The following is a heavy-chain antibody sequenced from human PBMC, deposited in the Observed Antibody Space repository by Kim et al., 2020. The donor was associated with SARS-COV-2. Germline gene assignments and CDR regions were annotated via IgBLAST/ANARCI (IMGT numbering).Heavy chain of an antibody. CDR2: IGSGGIST. CDR3: AKREGYTGSDYMDV. V-gene: IGHV3-23*01. D-gene: IGHD3-10*01. Sequence: GGSLRLSCVASGFTFNNYAMNWVRQAPGRGLEWVSAIGSGGISTYDADSVRGRFTISRDNSKNTLYLQMNSLRAEDTAVYYCAKREGYTGSDYMDVWGQGTTVTVSS. J-gene: IGHJ6*02. CDR1: GFTFNNYA.